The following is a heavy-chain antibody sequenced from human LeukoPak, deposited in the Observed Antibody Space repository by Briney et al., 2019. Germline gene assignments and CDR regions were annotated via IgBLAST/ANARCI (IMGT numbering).Heavy chain of an antibody. CDR1: GFTFSTYA. J-gene: IGHJ6*02. CDR3: TKDKYGSNSASTGMDV. CDR2: ISFDGSNE. Sequence: GGSLRLSCAASGFTFSTYAMHWVRQAPGKGMEWVADISFDGSNEYYADSLEGRFTISRDNSKNTLYLQMNSLRPEDTAVYYCTKDKYGSNSASTGMDVWGQGTTVTVSS. D-gene: IGHD4-23*01. V-gene: IGHV3-30-3*01.